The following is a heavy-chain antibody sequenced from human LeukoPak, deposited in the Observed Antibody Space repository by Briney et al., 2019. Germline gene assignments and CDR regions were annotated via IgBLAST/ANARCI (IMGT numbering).Heavy chain of an antibody. D-gene: IGHD3-22*01. CDR2: MNPNSGNT. CDR1: GYTFTSYD. CDR3: ARDKTRFTYYDSSGYYYGY. J-gene: IGHJ4*02. Sequence: ASVKVSCKASGYTFTSYDINWVRQATGQGLEWMGWMNPNSGNTGYAQKFQGRVTMTRNTSISTAYMELSRLRSDDTAVYYCARDKTRFTYYDSSGYYYGYWGQGTLVTVSS. V-gene: IGHV1-8*01.